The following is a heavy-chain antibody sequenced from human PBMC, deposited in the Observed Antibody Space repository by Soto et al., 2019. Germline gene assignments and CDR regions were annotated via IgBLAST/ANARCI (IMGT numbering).Heavy chain of an antibody. CDR2: IYYSGTT. J-gene: IGHJ6*02. V-gene: IGHV4-39*01. Sequence: QLQLQESGPGLVKPSATLSLTCTVSGGSISSNSYYWAWIRQPPGKGLEWLGNIYYSGTTYYNPSLKSRVTISVDTFKKQFSIKLSSVTASDAAVYYCAGHRGGYYSGVDVWVQGTPVTVSS. CDR1: GGSISSNSYY. D-gene: IGHD3-16*01. CDR3: AGHRGGYYSGVDV.